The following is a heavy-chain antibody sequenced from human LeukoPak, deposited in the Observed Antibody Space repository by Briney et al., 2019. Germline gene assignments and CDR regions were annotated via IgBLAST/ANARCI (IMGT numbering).Heavy chain of an antibody. V-gene: IGHV3-53*01. D-gene: IGHD2-2*01. CDR1: GFTVSSNY. CDR2: IYSGGST. CDR3: ARDLGYCSSTSCYAGDY. Sequence: PGGSLRLSCAAPGFTVSSNYMSWVRQAPGKGLEWVSVIYSGGSTYYADSVKGRFTISRDNSKNTLYLQMNSLRAEDTAVYYCARDLGYCSSTSCYAGDYWGQGTLVTVSS. J-gene: IGHJ4*02.